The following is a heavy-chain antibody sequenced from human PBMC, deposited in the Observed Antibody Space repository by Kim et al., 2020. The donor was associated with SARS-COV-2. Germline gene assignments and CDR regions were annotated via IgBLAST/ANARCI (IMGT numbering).Heavy chain of an antibody. CDR3: AKMGAIAVEGYFDY. D-gene: IGHD6-19*01. V-gene: IGHV3-9*01. CDR1: GFTFDDYA. CDR2: ISWNSGSI. Sequence: GGSLRLSCAASGFTFDDYAMHWVRQAPGKGLEWVSGISWNSGSIGYADSVKGRFTISRDNAKNSLYLQMNSLRAEDTALYYCAKMGAIAVEGYFDYWGQGTLVTVSS. J-gene: IGHJ4*02.